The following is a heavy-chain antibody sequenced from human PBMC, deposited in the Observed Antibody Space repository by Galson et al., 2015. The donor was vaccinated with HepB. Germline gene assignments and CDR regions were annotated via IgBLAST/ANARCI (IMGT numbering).Heavy chain of an antibody. D-gene: IGHD4-17*01. Sequence: SLRLSCAASGFTFSDYSMTWIRQAPGTGLEWVSYISSSSSTIYYADSVRGRFTISRDNAKDSLYLQMNTLRAEDTAVYYCARNRDYGLENFDYWGQGTLVTVSS. CDR2: ISSSSSTI. V-gene: IGHV3-11*01. J-gene: IGHJ4*02. CDR1: GFTFSDYS. CDR3: ARNRDYGLENFDY.